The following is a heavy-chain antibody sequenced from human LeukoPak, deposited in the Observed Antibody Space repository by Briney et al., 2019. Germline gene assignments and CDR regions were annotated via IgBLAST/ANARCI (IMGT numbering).Heavy chain of an antibody. V-gene: IGHV3-30*04. CDR2: ISYDGSNK. CDR1: GFTFSSYA. Sequence: GGSLRLSCAASGFTFSSYAMHWVRQAPGKGLEWVAVISYDGSNKYYADSVKGRFTISRDNSKNTLYLQMNSLRAEDTAVYYCARGEKVRGVIINPPFGYWGQGTLVTVSS. CDR3: ARGEKVRGVIINPPFGY. D-gene: IGHD3-10*01. J-gene: IGHJ4*02.